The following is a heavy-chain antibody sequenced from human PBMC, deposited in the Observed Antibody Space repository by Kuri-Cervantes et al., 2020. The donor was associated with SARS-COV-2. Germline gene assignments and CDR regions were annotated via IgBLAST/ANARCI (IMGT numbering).Heavy chain of an antibody. D-gene: IGHD6-13*01. CDR1: GFTFSSYS. Sequence: GGSLRLSCAASGFTFSSYSMNWVRQAPGKGLEWVSSISSSSSYIYYADSVKGRFTISRDNAKNTLYLQMNSLRAEDTAVYYCAKSRWQQLSWLDYWGQGTLVTVSS. CDR3: AKSRWQQLSWLDY. J-gene: IGHJ4*02. V-gene: IGHV3-21*04. CDR2: ISSSSSYI.